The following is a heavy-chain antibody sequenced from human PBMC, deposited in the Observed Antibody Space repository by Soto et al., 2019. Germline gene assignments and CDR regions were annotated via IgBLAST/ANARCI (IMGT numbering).Heavy chain of an antibody. D-gene: IGHD2-15*01. V-gene: IGHV4-61*01. CDR1: GGSVSSGTYY. Sequence: KTSETLSLTCTVSGGSVSSGTYYWSWIRQPPGKGLEWIGYIYYTGSTNYNPSLKSQFTISLDTPKNQFSLKLSSVTAADTAVYYCARDPGYCSGVRCYPNYSDPCGQGTLVTVFS. J-gene: IGHJ5*02. CDR3: ARDPGYCSGVRCYPNYSDP. CDR2: IYYTGST.